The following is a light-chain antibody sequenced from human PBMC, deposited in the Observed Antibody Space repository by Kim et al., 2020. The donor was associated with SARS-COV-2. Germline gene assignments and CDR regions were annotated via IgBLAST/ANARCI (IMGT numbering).Light chain of an antibody. Sequence: QSVLTQPPSVSGAPGQRVTISCTGSSSNIGPTHNVHWYQQLPGTAPKLVIYGDTNRPSGVPDRFSGSKSGTSASLAITGLQADDEADYYCQSYDSSLSCYVFGTGTKVTVL. CDR1: SSNIGPTHN. CDR3: QSYDSSLSCYV. CDR2: GDT. V-gene: IGLV1-40*01. J-gene: IGLJ1*01.